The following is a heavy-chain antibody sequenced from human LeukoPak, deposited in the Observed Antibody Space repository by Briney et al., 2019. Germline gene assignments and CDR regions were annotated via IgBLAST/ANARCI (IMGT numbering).Heavy chain of an antibody. V-gene: IGHV3-21*01. D-gene: IGHD3-22*01. Sequence: GGSLRLSCAASGFTSSSYSMNWVRQAPGKGLEWVSSISSSSSYIYYADSVKGRFTISRDNAKNSLYLQMNSLRAEDTAVYYCARDAYDSSGYYYYGFDYWGQGTLVTVSS. CDR1: GFTSSSYS. CDR3: ARDAYDSSGYYYYGFDY. J-gene: IGHJ4*02. CDR2: ISSSSSYI.